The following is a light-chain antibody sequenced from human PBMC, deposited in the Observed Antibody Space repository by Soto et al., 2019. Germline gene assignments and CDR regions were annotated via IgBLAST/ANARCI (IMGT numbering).Light chain of an antibody. V-gene: IGLV1-44*01. CDR1: SSNIGINT. J-gene: IGLJ1*01. CDR3: ATWDDSLDVHV. Sequence: QSFLTQPPSASGTPGRTITISCSGGSSNIGINTVSWYEHLPGTAPRLLIYGNNQRPSGVPDRFSGSKSGTSASLAISGLQSEDEAHYYCATWDDSLDVHVFGTGTKVTVL. CDR2: GNN.